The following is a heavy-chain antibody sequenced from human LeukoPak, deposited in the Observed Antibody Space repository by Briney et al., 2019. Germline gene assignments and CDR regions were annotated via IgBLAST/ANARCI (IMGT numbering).Heavy chain of an antibody. CDR3: ARGPVPITIFGVEIDY. J-gene: IGHJ4*02. Sequence: GGSLRLSCAASGSTFSSYSMNWVRQAPGKGLECVSSISSSSSYIYYADSVKGRFTISRDNAKNSLYLQMNSLRAEDTAVYYCARGPVPITIFGVEIDYWGQGTLVTVSS. CDR2: ISSSSSYI. D-gene: IGHD3-3*01. V-gene: IGHV3-21*01. CDR1: GSTFSSYS.